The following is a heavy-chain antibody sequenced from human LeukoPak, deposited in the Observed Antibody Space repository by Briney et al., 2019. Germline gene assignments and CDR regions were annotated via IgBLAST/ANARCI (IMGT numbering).Heavy chain of an antibody. CDR2: ISGSGGTT. CDR3: AKGGVLWGTGTKFAFGI. D-gene: IGHD1-1*01. Sequence: PGGSLRLSCAASGFTFSSYAMSWVRQAPGKGLEWVSGISGSGGTTYYADSVKGRLTISRDNSKNTLYLQMNSLRAEDTAVYYCAKGGVLWGTGTKFAFGIWGHGTMVTVSS. J-gene: IGHJ3*02. V-gene: IGHV3-23*01. CDR1: GFTFSSYA.